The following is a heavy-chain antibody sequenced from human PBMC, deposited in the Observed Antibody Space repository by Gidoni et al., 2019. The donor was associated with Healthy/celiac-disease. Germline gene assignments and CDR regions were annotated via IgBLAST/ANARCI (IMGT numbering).Heavy chain of an antibody. CDR2: INAGNGNT. V-gene: IGHV1-3*05. D-gene: IGHD1-26*01. CDR1: GYTFTTYA. Sequence: QVQLVQSGAEEKKPGASVKVSCKASGYTFTTYAIHWVRQAPGQRLEWMGWINAGNGNTKYSQKFRGRVTITRDTSASTAYLELSSLRSEDAAVYYCARQWDYSGSYSYWGQGTLVTVSS. CDR3: ARQWDYSGSYSY. J-gene: IGHJ4*02.